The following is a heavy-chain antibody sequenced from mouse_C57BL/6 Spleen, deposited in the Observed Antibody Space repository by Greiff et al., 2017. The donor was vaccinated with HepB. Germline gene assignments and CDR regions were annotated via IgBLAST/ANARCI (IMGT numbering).Heavy chain of an antibody. CDR1: GYTFTSYW. CDR2: IDPSDSYT. D-gene: IGHD2-5*01. V-gene: IGHV1-59*01. J-gene: IGHJ3*01. Sequence: QVQLQQPGAELVRPGTSVKLSCKASGYTFTSYWMHWVKQRPGQGLEWIGVIDPSDSYTNYNQKFKGKATLTVDTSSSTAYMQLSSLTSEDSAVYYCARRRSNYSAWFAYWGQGTLVTVSA. CDR3: ARRRSNYSAWFAY.